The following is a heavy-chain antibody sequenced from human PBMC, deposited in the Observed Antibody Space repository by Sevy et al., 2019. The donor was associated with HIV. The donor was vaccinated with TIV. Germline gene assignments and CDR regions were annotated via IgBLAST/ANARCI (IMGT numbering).Heavy chain of an antibody. CDR1: GFTFSSYD. CDR2: VGPAGDP. V-gene: IGHV3-13*05. CDR3: ARSGGYSDYGMDV. Sequence: GVSLRLSCVASGFTFSSYDMHWVRQVTGKGLEWVSGVGPAGDPFYPGSVKGRFTISRENAKNSFYLQMNSLRAGDTAVYYCARSGGYSDYGMDVWGQGTTVTVSS. D-gene: IGHD5-12*01. J-gene: IGHJ6*02.